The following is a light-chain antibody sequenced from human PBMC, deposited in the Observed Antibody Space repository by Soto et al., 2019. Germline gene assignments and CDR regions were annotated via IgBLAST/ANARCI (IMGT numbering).Light chain of an antibody. CDR3: QQSYKMPS. CDR1: RNVSIY. Sequence: IPLTQSPSALAPSVFDTLTLTFRASRNVSIYLNWYQHKPGKGPTLLIHATSNLQIGVPSRFSGSGSGTEFTLTISSLEPEDFGTYYCQQSYKMPSCGQGPRLEIK. V-gene: IGKV1-39*01. CDR2: ATS. J-gene: IGKJ5*01.